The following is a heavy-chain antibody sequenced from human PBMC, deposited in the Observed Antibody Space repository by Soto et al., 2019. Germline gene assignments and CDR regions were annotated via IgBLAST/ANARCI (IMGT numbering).Heavy chain of an antibody. CDR3: AKDFTKDGYWEGED. V-gene: IGHV3-23*01. CDR2: VLQTGSST. CDR1: GFTFSTYT. J-gene: IGHJ4*02. Sequence: PGVSLRLSCAASGFTFSTYTMSWVRQAPGKGLEWVSAVLQTGSSTYYADSVKGRFTISRDNSKNTLYLQMNNLRAEDTAVYYWAKDFTKDGYWEGEDWGKGTLVTVSS. D-gene: IGHD4-17*01.